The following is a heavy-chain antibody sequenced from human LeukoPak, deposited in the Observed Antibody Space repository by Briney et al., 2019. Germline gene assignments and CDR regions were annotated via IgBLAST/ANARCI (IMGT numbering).Heavy chain of an antibody. CDR3: ASFYGDYVFPYAFDI. Sequence: GGSLRLSCAASGFTFSSYGMHWVRQAPGKGLEWVAVIWYDGNNKYYADSVKGRFTISRDNSKNTLYLQMNSLRAEDTAVYYCASFYGDYVFPYAFDIWGQGTMVTVSS. CDR1: GFTFSSYG. V-gene: IGHV3-33*08. J-gene: IGHJ3*02. D-gene: IGHD4-17*01. CDR2: IWYDGNNK.